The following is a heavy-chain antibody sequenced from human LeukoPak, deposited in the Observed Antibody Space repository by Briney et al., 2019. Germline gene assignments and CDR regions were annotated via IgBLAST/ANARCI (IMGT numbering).Heavy chain of an antibody. V-gene: IGHV4-39*07. CDR3: ARDPAVAGTLRNAFDI. CDR1: DGSISSSSYY. J-gene: IGHJ3*02. Sequence: SETLSLTCTVSDGSISSSSYYWGWIRQPPGKGLEWIGSIYYSGSTNYNPSLKSRVTISVDKSKNQFSLKLSSVTAADTAVYYCARDPAVAGTLRNAFDIWGQGTMVTVSS. CDR2: IYYSGST. D-gene: IGHD6-19*01.